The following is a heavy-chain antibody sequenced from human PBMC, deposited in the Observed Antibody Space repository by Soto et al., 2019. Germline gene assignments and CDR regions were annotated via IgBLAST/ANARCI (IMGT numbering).Heavy chain of an antibody. Sequence: QVTLKESGPTLVKPTQTLTLTCTVSGLSLRTTGVGVGWVRQPPGKALEWLALLYWDDDKRYSPSLRSRLTIAKDISEKQVFLTMTNMDTVDTATYYCVQSRCGGDCREIYSSHAYNGLDVWGQGTTVTVSS. CDR1: GLSLRTTGVG. CDR2: LYWDDDK. CDR3: VQSRCGGDCREIYSSHAYNGLDV. V-gene: IGHV2-5*02. J-gene: IGHJ6*02. D-gene: IGHD2-21*02.